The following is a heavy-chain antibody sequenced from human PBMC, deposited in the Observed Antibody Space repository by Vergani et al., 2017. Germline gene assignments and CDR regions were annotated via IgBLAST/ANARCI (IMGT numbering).Heavy chain of an antibody. CDR2: INPNSGGT. CDR3: ATWGWLQLVRVEAYYFDY. CDR1: GYTFTGYY. J-gene: IGHJ4*02. V-gene: IGHV1-2*02. Sequence: QVQLVQSGAEVKKPGASVKVSCKASGYTFTGYYMHWVRQAPGQGLEWMGWINPNSGGTNYAQKFQGRVTMTRDTSISTAYMELSSLRSEDTAVYYCATWGWLQLVRVEAYYFDYWGQGTLVTVSS. D-gene: IGHD5-24*01.